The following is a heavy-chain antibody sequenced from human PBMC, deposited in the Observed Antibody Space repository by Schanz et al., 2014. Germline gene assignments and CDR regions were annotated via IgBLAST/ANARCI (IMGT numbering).Heavy chain of an antibody. V-gene: IGHV1-2*02. CDR2: INPNNGGT. CDR1: AYSLTGYY. D-gene: IGHD5-18*01. Sequence: QVQLVQSGAEVKKPGASVKVSCKASAYSLTGYYLHWVRQAPGQGLEWMGWINPNNGGTNYAQKFQGRVTMTRDTSISTAYMEMTRLTSDDTAVYYCARDRPGYHGYYGMDVWGQGTTVTVSS. CDR3: ARDRPGYHGYYGMDV. J-gene: IGHJ6*01.